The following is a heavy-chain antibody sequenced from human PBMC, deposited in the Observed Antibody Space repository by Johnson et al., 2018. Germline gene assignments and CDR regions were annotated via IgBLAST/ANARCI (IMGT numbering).Heavy chain of an antibody. CDR1: GFTFSSYG. CDR3: ARVVTMIRGVRGNMDV. D-gene: IGHD3-10*01. J-gene: IGHJ6*03. Sequence: VQLVESGGGLVQPGGSLRLSCAASGFTFSSYGMNWVRQAPGKGLEWVSYISDSSSMIYDAASVKGRFSISRVNAKNSLYRQMSSLRAEDTAVYYCARVVTMIRGVRGNMDVWGKGTTVTVSS. V-gene: IGHV3-48*01. CDR2: ISDSSSMI.